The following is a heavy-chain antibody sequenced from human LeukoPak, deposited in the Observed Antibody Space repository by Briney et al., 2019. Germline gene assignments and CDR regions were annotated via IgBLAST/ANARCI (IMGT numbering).Heavy chain of an antibody. V-gene: IGHV3-48*03. CDR3: VRGGYSSFDY. D-gene: IGHD3-10*01. CDR1: GFTFSSYE. CDR2: ISSSGSTI. J-gene: IGHJ4*02. Sequence: GGSLRLSCAASGFTFSSYEMNWVRQAPGKGLEWVSYISSSGSTIYYADSVKGRFTISRDNSKNLLYLQMNNLGAEDTAVYYCVRGGYSSFDYWGQGTLVTVSS.